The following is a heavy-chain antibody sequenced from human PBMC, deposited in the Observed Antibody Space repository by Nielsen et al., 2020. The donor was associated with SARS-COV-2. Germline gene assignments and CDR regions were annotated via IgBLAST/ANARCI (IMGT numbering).Heavy chain of an antibody. CDR1: GFSFTSYT. J-gene: IGHJ2*01. V-gene: IGHV3-21*01. Sequence: GGSLRLSCATSGFSFTSYTMNWVRQAPGKGLEWVSSITMSGRYMYYADSLRGRFTVSRDNAENSLFLQMHSLTAEDTAVYYCAREIFYTNYGRKYFDLWGRGTLVTVSS. D-gene: IGHD4-11*01. CDR2: ITMSGRYM. CDR3: AREIFYTNYGRKYFDL.